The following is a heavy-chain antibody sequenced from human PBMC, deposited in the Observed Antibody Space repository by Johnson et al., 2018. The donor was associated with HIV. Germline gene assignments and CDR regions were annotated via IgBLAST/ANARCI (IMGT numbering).Heavy chain of an antibody. CDR3: ARVQLLEDDVVNV. J-gene: IGHJ3*01. CDR1: GIAFSTNW. D-gene: IGHD3-10*01. CDR2: INSDGRST. Sequence: MLLVESGGGLVQAGGSLRLSCVGSGIAFSTNWMHWVRQAPGKGLVWVSRINSDGRSTSYADSVKGRFTISRDNAKNTLYLQMDNLGAEDTAVYYCARVQLLEDDVVNVWGQGTMVTVSS. V-gene: IGHV3-74*02.